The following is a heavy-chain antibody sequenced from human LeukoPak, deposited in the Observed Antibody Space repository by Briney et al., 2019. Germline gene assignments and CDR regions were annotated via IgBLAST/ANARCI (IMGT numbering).Heavy chain of an antibody. D-gene: IGHD1-1*01. Sequence: GGSLRLSCEASDFTVRNNYMTWVRQAPGKGLEWVANIKQDGSDKYYVDSVKGRFTISRDDAKSSLYLQMNSLRAEDTAVYYCARGGNWPDYWGQGTLVTVSS. CDR2: IKQDGSDK. CDR1: DFTVRNNY. V-gene: IGHV3-7*01. CDR3: ARGGNWPDY. J-gene: IGHJ4*02.